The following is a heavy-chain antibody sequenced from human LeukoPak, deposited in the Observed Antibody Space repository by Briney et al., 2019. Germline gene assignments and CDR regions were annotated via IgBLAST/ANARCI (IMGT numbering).Heavy chain of an antibody. CDR2: IYYSGST. Sequence: GSLRLSCATSGFTFSRYEMNWVRQAPGKGLEWIGYIYYSGSTNYNPSLKSRVTISVDTSKNQFSLKLSSVTAADTAVYYCARVGLSGYGYGDDAFDIWGQGTMVTVSS. CDR3: ARVGLSGYGYGDDAFDI. D-gene: IGHD5-12*01. V-gene: IGHV4-59*01. J-gene: IGHJ3*02. CDR1: GFTFSRYE.